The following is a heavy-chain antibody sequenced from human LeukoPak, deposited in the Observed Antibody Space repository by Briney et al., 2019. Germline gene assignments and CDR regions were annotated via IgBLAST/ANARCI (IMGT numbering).Heavy chain of an antibody. CDR1: GYTFTGYY. Sequence: ASVKVSCKASGYTFTGYYMHWVRQAPGQGLEWMGWINPNSGGTNYAQKFQGRVTMTRDTSISTAYMELSRLRSDDTAVYYCARAPPRIVGAKGAAVAFDIWGQGTMVTVSS. J-gene: IGHJ3*02. D-gene: IGHD1-26*01. CDR2: INPNSGGT. V-gene: IGHV1-2*02. CDR3: ARAPPRIVGAKGAAVAFDI.